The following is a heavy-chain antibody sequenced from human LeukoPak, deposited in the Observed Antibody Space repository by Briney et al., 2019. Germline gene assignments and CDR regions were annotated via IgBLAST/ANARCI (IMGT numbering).Heavy chain of an antibody. CDR2: IIPIFGTP. CDR1: GGTFSSYA. CDR3: ARDLQRANWGSGEYFDY. J-gene: IGHJ4*02. D-gene: IGHD7-27*01. Sequence: GASVKVSCKASGGTFSSYAISWVRQAPGQGLEWMGRIIPIFGTPNYAQKFQGRVTITTDESTSTVYMELSSLRSEDTGVYYCARDLQRANWGSGEYFDYWGQGTLVTVSS. V-gene: IGHV1-69*05.